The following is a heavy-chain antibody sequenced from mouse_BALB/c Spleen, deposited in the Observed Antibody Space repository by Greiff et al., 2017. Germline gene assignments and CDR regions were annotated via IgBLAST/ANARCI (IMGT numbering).Heavy chain of an antibody. Sequence: EVKLQESGPELVKPGASVKISCKASGYTFTDYNMHWVKQSHGKGLEWIGYIYPYNGGTGYNQKFKSKATLTVDNSSSTAYLELRSLTSEDYAVYYCARWTTMITTGFAYWGQGTLVTVSA. D-gene: IGHD2-4*01. J-gene: IGHJ3*01. CDR3: ARWTTMITTGFAY. V-gene: IGHV1S29*02. CDR2: IYPYNGGT. CDR1: GYTFTDYN.